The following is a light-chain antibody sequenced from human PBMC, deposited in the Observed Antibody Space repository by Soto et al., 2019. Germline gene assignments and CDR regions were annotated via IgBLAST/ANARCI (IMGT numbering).Light chain of an antibody. J-gene: IGKJ1*01. Sequence: IHRTQSPSTLSASVLYRVTITCLSIQSISSWLAWYQQKPGKAPKLLIYKASSLESGVPSRFSGSGSGTEFTLTISSLQPDDFATYYCQQYNSYSPGWTFGQGTKVDIK. CDR1: QSISSW. V-gene: IGKV1-5*03. CDR2: KAS. CDR3: QQYNSYSPGWT.